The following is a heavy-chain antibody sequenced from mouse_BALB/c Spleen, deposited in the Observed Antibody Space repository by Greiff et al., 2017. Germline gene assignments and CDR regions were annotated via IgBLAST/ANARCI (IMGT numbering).Heavy chain of an antibody. CDR1: GYTFTSYT. CDR3: AKRWLLPYYAMDY. CDR2: INPSSGYT. D-gene: IGHD2-3*01. V-gene: IGHV1-4*01. J-gene: IGHJ4*01. Sequence: QVQLQQSGAELARPGASVKMSCKASGYTFTSYTMHWVKQRPGQGLEWIGYINPSSGYTNYNQKFKDKATLTADKSSSTAYMQLSSLTSEDSAVYYCAKRWLLPYYAMDYWGQGTSVTVSS.